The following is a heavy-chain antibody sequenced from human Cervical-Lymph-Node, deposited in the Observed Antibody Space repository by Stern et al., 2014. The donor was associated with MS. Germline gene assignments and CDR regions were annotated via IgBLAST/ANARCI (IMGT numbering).Heavy chain of an antibody. CDR3: ARAFCTGGVCYSFPFYGMDV. V-gene: IGHV3-20*01. CDR1: GFIFDDYG. J-gene: IGHJ6*02. CDR2: MNYHDGSA. Sequence: EVQLGESGGGVVRPGGSLRLSCAAPGFIFDDYGMSWVRQVPGNGTEVVSAMNYHDGSADHASSVKGRFTISRDNAKKSLYLRMNSLRVEDTAVYHCARAFCTGGVCYSFPFYGMDVWCQGTTVTVSS. D-gene: IGHD2-8*02.